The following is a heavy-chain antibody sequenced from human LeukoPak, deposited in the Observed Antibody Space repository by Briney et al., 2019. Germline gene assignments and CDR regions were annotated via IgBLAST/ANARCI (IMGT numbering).Heavy chain of an antibody. CDR3: ARARTVVVTTIVNYYYYMDV. D-gene: IGHD2-21*02. V-gene: IGHV4-34*09. J-gene: IGHJ6*03. CDR1: GGSFSGYY. Sequence: RPSETLSLTCAVYGGSFSGYYWSWIRQPPGKGLEWIGFIYHSGSTYFNPSLKSRLTMSVDTSRNQFSLTLSSVTAADTAVYYCARARTVVVTTIVNYYYYMDVWGKGTTVTVSS. CDR2: IYHSGST.